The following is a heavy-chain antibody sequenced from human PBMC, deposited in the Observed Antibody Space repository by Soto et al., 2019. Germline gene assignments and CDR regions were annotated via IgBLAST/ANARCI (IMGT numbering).Heavy chain of an antibody. Sequence: ASVKVSCKASGYTFTGYYMHWVRQAPGQGLEWMGWINPNSGGTNYAQKFQGRVTMTRDTSISTAYMELSRLRSDDTAVYYCARASYYYGSSGYQDWFDPWGQGTLVTAPQ. CDR2: INPNSGGT. V-gene: IGHV1-2*02. CDR1: GYTFTGYY. D-gene: IGHD3-22*01. CDR3: ARASYYYGSSGYQDWFDP. J-gene: IGHJ5*02.